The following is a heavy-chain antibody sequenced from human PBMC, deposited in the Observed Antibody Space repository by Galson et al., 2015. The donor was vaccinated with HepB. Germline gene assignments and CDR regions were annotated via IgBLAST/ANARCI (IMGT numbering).Heavy chain of an antibody. J-gene: IGHJ4*02. CDR3: ALHSGYSYDFDY. D-gene: IGHD5-18*01. Sequence: QPGAEAKKPGESLKVSCKGSGYIFTNYWSGWVCQMSGRGLEWMGIIYPGDSDSRYSPSLQGQGTISADKASRTAYLQWSSLKASDPAMDYCALHSGYSYDFDYWGQGTLVTVSS. V-gene: IGHV5-51*01. CDR1: GYIFTNYW. CDR2: IYPGDSDS.